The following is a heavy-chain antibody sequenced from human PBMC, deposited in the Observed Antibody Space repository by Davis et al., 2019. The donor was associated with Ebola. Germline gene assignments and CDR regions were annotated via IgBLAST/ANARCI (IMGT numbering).Heavy chain of an antibody. CDR1: GGSISSSSYY. Sequence: PSETLSLTCTVSGGSISSSSYYWGWIRQPPGKGLEWIGSIYYSGSTYYNPSLKSRVTISVDTSKNQFSLKLSSVTAADTAVYYCARHPYHGPEWLVDYWGQGTLVTVSS. D-gene: IGHD6-19*01. V-gene: IGHV4-39*01. J-gene: IGHJ4*02. CDR3: ARHPYHGPEWLVDY. CDR2: IYYSGST.